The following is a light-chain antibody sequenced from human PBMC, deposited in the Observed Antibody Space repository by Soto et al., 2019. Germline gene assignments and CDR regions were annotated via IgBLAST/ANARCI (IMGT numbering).Light chain of an antibody. Sequence: EIVLTQSPATLSLSPGERATLSCGASQIVSSSYLAWYQQKPGLAPSLLIYAASSRATRVPDRFSGSGSGTDFTLTISRLEPEDFAVYYCQQYGSSPYTFGQGTKLEIK. J-gene: IGKJ2*01. V-gene: IGKV3D-20*01. CDR3: QQYGSSPYT. CDR1: QIVSSSY. CDR2: AAS.